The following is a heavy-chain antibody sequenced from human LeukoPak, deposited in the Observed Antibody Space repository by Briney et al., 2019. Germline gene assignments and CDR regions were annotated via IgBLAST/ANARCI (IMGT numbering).Heavy chain of an antibody. V-gene: IGHV3-9*01. CDR2: ISWNSGNM. Sequence: HPGGSLRLSCAPSGFMFNDYALHWVRQAPGKGLEWVSSISWNSGNMYYVDSVKGRFTISRDNAKNSLYLQMNSLRAEDTAVYYCARGIQLWIPRDAFDIWGQGTMVTVSS. J-gene: IGHJ3*02. CDR3: ARGIQLWIPRDAFDI. D-gene: IGHD5-18*01. CDR1: GFMFNDYA.